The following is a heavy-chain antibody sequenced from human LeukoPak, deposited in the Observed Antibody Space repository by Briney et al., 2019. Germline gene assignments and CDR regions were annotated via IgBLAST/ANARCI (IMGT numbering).Heavy chain of an antibody. J-gene: IGHJ5*02. Sequence: SVKVSCKASGYTFTSCGISWVRQAPGQGLEWMGRIIPILGIANYAQKFQGRVTITADESTSTAYMELSSLRSEDTAVYYCARESRVITNNWFDPWGQGTLVTVSS. CDR1: GYTFTSCG. CDR3: ARESRVITNNWFDP. CDR2: IIPILGIA. V-gene: IGHV1-69*04. D-gene: IGHD3-10*01.